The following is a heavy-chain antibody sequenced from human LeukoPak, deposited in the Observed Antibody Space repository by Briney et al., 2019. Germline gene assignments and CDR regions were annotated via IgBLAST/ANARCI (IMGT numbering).Heavy chain of an antibody. CDR1: GYTFSNYI. D-gene: IGHD3-10*01. Sequence: GASVKVSCKASGYTFSNYIISWVRQAPGQGLEWMGCISAYNGNTNYAQKLQGRVTMTTGTSTSTAYMELRSLRSDDTAVYYCARDRSSSDYWGQGTLVTVSS. CDR2: ISAYNGNT. V-gene: IGHV1-18*04. J-gene: IGHJ4*02. CDR3: ARDRSSSDY.